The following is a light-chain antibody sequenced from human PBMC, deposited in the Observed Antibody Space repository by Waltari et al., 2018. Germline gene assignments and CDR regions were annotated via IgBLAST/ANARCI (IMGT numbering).Light chain of an antibody. Sequence: DIQMTQSPSTLSASVGDRVIITCRASQSISSWLAWYQHKPGKAPKSLIYKASTLESGVPSRFSGSGSGTEFTLTISSLQPYDFATYYCQHYNNYPYTFGQGTKLEIK. CDR1: QSISSW. V-gene: IGKV1-5*03. CDR3: QHYNNYPYT. CDR2: KAS. J-gene: IGKJ2*01.